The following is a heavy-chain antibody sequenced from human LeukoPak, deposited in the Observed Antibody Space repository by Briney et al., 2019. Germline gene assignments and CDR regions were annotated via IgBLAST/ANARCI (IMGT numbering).Heavy chain of an antibody. V-gene: IGHV5-51*01. J-gene: IGHJ4*02. Sequence: GESLKISCQGSGDTFSSYWIAWVRQMSGKGLEWMGSIYPGDSDTRYSPSFQGQVTILVDKSINTAYLQWSSLKASDTAMYYCARLAPSIAAFDYWGQGTLVTVSS. CDR1: GDTFSSYW. CDR3: ARLAPSIAAFDY. CDR2: IYPGDSDT. D-gene: IGHD6-6*01.